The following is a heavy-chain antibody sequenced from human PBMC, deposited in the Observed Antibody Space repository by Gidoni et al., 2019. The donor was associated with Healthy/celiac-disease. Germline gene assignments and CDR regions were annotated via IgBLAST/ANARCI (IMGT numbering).Heavy chain of an antibody. CDR2: IIPIFGTA. J-gene: IGHJ4*02. D-gene: IGHD3-22*01. CDR3: ARDRDSSGAFDY. Sequence: KVSCKASGGTFSSYAISWVRQAPGQGLEWMGGIIPIFGTANYAQKFQGRVTITADESTSTAYMELSSLRSEDTAVYYCARDRDSSGAFDYWGQGTLVTVSS. CDR1: GGTFSSYA. V-gene: IGHV1-69*01.